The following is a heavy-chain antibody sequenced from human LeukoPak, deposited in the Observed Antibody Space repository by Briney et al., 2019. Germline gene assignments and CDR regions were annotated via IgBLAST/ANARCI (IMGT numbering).Heavy chain of an antibody. CDR2: ISGNSGNI. CDR1: GFSFENYA. CDR3: AKSGYGSGSHDIYY. D-gene: IGHD3-10*01. J-gene: IGHJ4*02. Sequence: PGGSLRLSCAASGFSFENYAMHWVRQAPGKGLEWVSGISGNSGNIGYADSVKGRFTISRDNAKNSLYLQMNSLRAEDTALYYCAKSGYGSGSHDIYYWGQGTLVTLSS. V-gene: IGHV3-9*01.